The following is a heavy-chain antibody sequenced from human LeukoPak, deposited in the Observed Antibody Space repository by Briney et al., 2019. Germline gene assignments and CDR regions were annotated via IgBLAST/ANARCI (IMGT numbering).Heavy chain of an antibody. CDR2: IYGGGNT. J-gene: IGHJ6*02. V-gene: IGHV3-53*01. D-gene: IGHD5-12*01. CDR1: GFSVSSNY. Sequence: GGSLRLSCAASGFSVSSNYMTWVRQAPGKGLECVSVIYGGGNTYYADSVGGRFTISRDNSKNTLYLQMNSLRAEDTAVYYCARGSPVSGYDDYGMDVWAKGPRSPSP. CDR3: ARGSPVSGYDDYGMDV.